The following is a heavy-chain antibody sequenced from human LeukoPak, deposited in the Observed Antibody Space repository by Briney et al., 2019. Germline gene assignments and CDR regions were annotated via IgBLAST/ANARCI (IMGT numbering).Heavy chain of an antibody. V-gene: IGHV1-2*02. J-gene: IGHJ4*02. CDR2: INPNDGDT. CDR3: ARANFLYCSSSTCLFDY. D-gene: IGHD2-2*01. CDR1: RYTFTDCY. Sequence: ASVKVSCKASRYTFTDCYMHWVRQAPGQGFEWMGWINPNDGDTNYAQKFQGRVTMTRDTSISTAHVEVSRLRSDDTAVYYCARANFLYCSSSTCLFDYWGQGTLVTVSS.